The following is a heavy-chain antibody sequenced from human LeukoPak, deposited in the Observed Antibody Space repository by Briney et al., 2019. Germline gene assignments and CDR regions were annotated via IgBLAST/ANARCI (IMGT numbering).Heavy chain of an antibody. CDR2: ITSSGDGT. CDR3: AKDRPNYYGSNGHYYRRDGDY. Sequence: GGSLRLSCAASGFTFSIYAMSWVRQAPGKGLQWVSSITSSGDGTYYADSVKGRFTISRDNPENTFYLQMNSLRVEDTAVYFCAKDRPNYYGSNGHYYRRDGDYWGQGTLVTVSS. D-gene: IGHD3-22*01. CDR1: GFTFSIYA. V-gene: IGHV3-23*01. J-gene: IGHJ4*02.